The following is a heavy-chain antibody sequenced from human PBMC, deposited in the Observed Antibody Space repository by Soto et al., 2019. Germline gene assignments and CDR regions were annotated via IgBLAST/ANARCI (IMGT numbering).Heavy chain of an antibody. D-gene: IGHD4-17*01. CDR2: TRNKANSHTT. V-gene: IGHV3-72*01. CDR3: ARETTVTDD. CDR1: GFTFSDHY. J-gene: IGHJ4*02. Sequence: EVQLVESGGGLVQHGGSLRLSCAASGFTFSDHYMDWVRQAPGKGLEWVGRTRNKANSHTTEYAASVKGRFTSSSDDSKNSLYRQMNSLKVADTDVYYCARETTVTDDWGQGALVTVSS.